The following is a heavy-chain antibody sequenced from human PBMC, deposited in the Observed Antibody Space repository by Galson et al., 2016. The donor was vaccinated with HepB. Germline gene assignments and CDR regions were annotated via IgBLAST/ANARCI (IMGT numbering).Heavy chain of an antibody. J-gene: IGHJ5*02. CDR1: GFTFTSHA. CDR3: VKGADNCGYLAGWFDA. D-gene: IGHD3-22*01. V-gene: IGHV3-23*01. CDR2: IIGSGTRT. Sequence: SLRLSCAASGFTFTSHAMNWVRQAPGKGVEWVSSIIGSGTRTYYAASVKGRLTISRDNSNSTLYVQMNRLTAEDTAVYYCVKGADNCGYLAGWFDAWGQGSLVTVSS.